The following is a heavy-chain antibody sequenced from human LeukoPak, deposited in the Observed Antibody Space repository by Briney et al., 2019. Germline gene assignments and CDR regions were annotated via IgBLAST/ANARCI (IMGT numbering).Heavy chain of an antibody. CDR2: ISDGESP. Sequence: PSETLSLTCSVSGGSISYYYWSWIRQFPGKGLEWIGYISDGESPDYNPSLQSRVTIYVDPSKNQFFLNLTSVTAADTAVYYCAQDRFSFVHWGQGTLVTVSS. J-gene: IGHJ1*01. CDR1: GGSISYYY. D-gene: IGHD2-2*01. V-gene: IGHV4-59*01. CDR3: AQDRFSFVH.